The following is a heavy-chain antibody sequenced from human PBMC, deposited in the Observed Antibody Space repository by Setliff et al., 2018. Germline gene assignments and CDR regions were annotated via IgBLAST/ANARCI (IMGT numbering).Heavy chain of an antibody. D-gene: IGHD3-16*01. J-gene: IGHJ4*02. Sequence: PGGSLRLSCAASGFFFSGFEMNWVRQAPGKGLEVISHIKSTGSGVYYADSVKGRFTVSRDNADNSLFLQMNSLRAEDTAVYYCARDGGEYWGQGTLVTVSS. CDR1: GFFFSGFE. CDR3: ARDGGEY. CDR2: IKSTGSGV. V-gene: IGHV3-48*03.